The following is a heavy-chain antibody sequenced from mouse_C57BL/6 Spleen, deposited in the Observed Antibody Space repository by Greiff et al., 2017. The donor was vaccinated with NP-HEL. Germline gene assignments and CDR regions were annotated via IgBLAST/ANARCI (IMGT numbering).Heavy chain of an antibody. J-gene: IGHJ2*01. V-gene: IGHV1-81*01. CDR3: AAYYYGSSPDY. Sequence: VKLVESGAELARPGASVKLSCKASGYTFTSYGISWVKQRTGQGLEWIGEIYPRSGNTYYNEKFKGKATLTADKSSSTAYMELRSLTSEDSAVYFCAAYYYGSSPDYWGQGTTLTVSS. D-gene: IGHD1-1*01. CDR2: IYPRSGNT. CDR1: GYTFTSYG.